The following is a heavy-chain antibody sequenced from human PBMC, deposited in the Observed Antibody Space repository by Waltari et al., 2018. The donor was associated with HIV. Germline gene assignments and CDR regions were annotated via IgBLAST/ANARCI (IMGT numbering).Heavy chain of an antibody. D-gene: IGHD2-2*01. V-gene: IGHV4-38-2*01. CDR2: VYYSGGT. CDR3: GRAGVVPALFDL. J-gene: IGHJ2*01. CDR1: AFSLNNAYN. Sequence: QVQLQESGPGLLMPSETLSLTCAVSAFSLNNAYNWGWIRQPPGKGLEWFGGVYYSGGTLHNPSLNSRVTISIDTAKSQFSLKLKSVTAADTAVYFCGRAGVVPALFDLWGRGTLVTVSS.